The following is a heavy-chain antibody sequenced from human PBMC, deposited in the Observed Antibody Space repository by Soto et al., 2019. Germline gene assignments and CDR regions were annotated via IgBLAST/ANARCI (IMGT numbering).Heavy chain of an antibody. CDR2: IYPVDSDT. V-gene: IGHV5-51*01. CDR1: GYTVTIYC. Sequence: GASQNISGEVSGYTVTIYCIGWDRQMTGKGLEWMGIIYPVDSDTRYSPSFPGQVTLSTDKSIHTTYLQFSSLKTSHTARYYWARHVLVRYYYSGTDVWGHGTTVPVSS. CDR3: ARHVLVRYYYSGTDV. J-gene: IGHJ6*02. D-gene: IGHD2-8*02.